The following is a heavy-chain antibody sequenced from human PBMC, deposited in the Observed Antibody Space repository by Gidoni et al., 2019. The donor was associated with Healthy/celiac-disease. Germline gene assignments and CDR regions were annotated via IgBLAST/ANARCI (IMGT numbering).Heavy chain of an antibody. D-gene: IGHD3-10*01. J-gene: IGHJ4*02. V-gene: IGHV3-33*01. CDR1: GFTFSSYG. CDR3: AREGPEFEWFGELLPLDY. CDR2: IWYDGSNK. Sequence: QVQLVESGGGVVQPGRSLRLSCAASGFTFSSYGMHWVRQAPGKGLEWVAVIWYDGSNKYYADSVKGRFTISRDKSKNTLYLQMNSLRAEDTAVYYCAREGPEFEWFGELLPLDYWGQGTLVTVSS.